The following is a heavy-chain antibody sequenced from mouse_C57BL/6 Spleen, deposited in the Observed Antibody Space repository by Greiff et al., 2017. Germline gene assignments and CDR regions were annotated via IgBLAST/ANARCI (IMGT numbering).Heavy chain of an antibody. J-gene: IGHJ2*01. Sequence: QVQLKESGAELVKPGASVKLSCKASGYTFTEYTIHWVKQRSGQGLAWIGWFYTGSGSIKYNEKFKDKATLTADKSSSTVYMERSRLASEDSAVYFCARHERGYYYGSFDYWGQGTTLTVSS. CDR1: GYTFTEYT. CDR2: FYTGSGSI. D-gene: IGHD1-1*01. V-gene: IGHV1-62-2*01. CDR3: ARHERGYYYGSFDY.